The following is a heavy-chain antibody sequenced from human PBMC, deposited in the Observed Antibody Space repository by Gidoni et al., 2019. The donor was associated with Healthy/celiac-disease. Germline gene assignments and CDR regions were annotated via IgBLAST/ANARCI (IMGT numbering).Heavy chain of an antibody. CDR3: ARVFAGGAFDI. CDR1: GYTFTSYY. V-gene: IGHV1-46*03. Sequence: QVQLVQSGAEGKKPGASVKVSCTASGYTFTSYYMHWVRQAPGQGLEWMGIINPSGGSTSYAQKFQGRVTMTRDTSTSTVYMELSSLRSEDTAVYYCARVFAGGAFDIWGQGTMVTVSS. CDR2: INPSGGST. J-gene: IGHJ3*02. D-gene: IGHD3-16*01.